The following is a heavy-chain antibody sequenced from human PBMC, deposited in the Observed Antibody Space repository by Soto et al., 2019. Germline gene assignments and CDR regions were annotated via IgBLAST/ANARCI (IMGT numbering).Heavy chain of an antibody. J-gene: IGHJ6*02. Sequence: QVQLVQSGAEVKKPGSSVKVSCKASGGTFSSYAISWVRQAPGQGLEWMGGIIPIFGTANYAQKFQGRVTITANKSTSTAYMELSSLRSEDTAVYYCARDPYYYDSSGYYGLYYGMDVWGQGTTVTVSS. CDR3: ARDPYYYDSSGYYGLYYGMDV. D-gene: IGHD3-22*01. CDR1: GGTFSSYA. CDR2: IIPIFGTA. V-gene: IGHV1-69*06.